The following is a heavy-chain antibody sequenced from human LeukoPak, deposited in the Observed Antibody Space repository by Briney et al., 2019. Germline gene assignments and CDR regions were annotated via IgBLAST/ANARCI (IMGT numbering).Heavy chain of an antibody. CDR2: IGTAGDT. J-gene: IGHJ6*02. CDR3: ARDGPYGMDV. Sequence: GGSLRLSCAASGFTFSSYDMHWVRQATGKGLEWVSAIGTAGDTYYPGSVKGRFTISRENAKNSLYLQMNSLRAGGTAVCYCARDGPYGMDVWGQGTTVTVSS. V-gene: IGHV3-13*01. CDR1: GFTFSSYD.